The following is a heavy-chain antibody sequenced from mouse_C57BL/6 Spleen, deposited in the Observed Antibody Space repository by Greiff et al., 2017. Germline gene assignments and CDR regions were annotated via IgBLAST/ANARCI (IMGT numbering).Heavy chain of an antibody. Sequence: DVQLQESGPGLAKPSQTLSLTCSVTGYSITSDYWNWIRKFPGNKLEYMGYISYSGSTYYNPSLKSRISITRDTSKNQYYLQLNSVTTEDTATYYCARFDTTVVENWYFDVWGTGTTVTVSS. J-gene: IGHJ1*03. CDR3: ARFDTTVVENWYFDV. CDR1: GYSITSDY. D-gene: IGHD1-1*01. CDR2: ISYSGST. V-gene: IGHV3-8*01.